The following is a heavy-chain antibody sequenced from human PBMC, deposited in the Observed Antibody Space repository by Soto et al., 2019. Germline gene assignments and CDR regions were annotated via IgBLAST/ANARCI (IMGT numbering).Heavy chain of an antibody. CDR3: ARGGRQQLIPTPISYKIDY. D-gene: IGHD6-13*01. J-gene: IGHJ4*02. CDR1: GASVKTYY. V-gene: IGHV4-34*01. CDR2: INHSGST. Sequence: SETLSLSWSVSGASVKTYYWSGIRHPPGKGLAWIGEINHSGSTNYNPSLKSRVTISVDMSKNQFSLKLSSVTAADTAVYYCARGGRQQLIPTPISYKIDYWGQGTLVTVSS.